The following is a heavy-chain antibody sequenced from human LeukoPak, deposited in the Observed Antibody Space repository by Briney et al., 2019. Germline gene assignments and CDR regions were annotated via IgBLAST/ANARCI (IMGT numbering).Heavy chain of an antibody. Sequence: GGSLRLSCAASGFTFDDYGMSWVRQAPGKGLEWVSAISGGGGSIYYADSVKGRFTISRDKSKNTLYLQMNSLRAEDTALYYCAKDFWSGYYSGYFDYWGQGTLVTVSS. CDR2: ISGGGGSI. CDR1: GFTFDDYG. D-gene: IGHD3-3*01. CDR3: AKDFWSGYYSGYFDY. J-gene: IGHJ4*02. V-gene: IGHV3-23*01.